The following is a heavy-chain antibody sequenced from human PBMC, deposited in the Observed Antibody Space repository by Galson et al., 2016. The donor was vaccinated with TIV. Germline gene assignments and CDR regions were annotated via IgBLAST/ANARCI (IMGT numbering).Heavy chain of an antibody. CDR1: GFTFSSYD. CDR3: ARGITVFGLVRGGMDV. J-gene: IGHJ6*02. CDR2: ISYDGSNR. V-gene: IGHV3-30*04. Sequence: SLRLSCAASGFTFSSYDLHWVRQAPGKGLEWVAVISYDGSNRYYADSVKGRFTISRDKSKNTLYLQMNGLRAEDTAVYYCARGITVFGLVRGGMDVWGQGTTVTVSS. D-gene: IGHD3-3*01.